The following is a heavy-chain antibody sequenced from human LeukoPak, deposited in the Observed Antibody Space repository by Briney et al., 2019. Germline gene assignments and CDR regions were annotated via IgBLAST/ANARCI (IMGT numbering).Heavy chain of an antibody. CDR3: AREIYRVKTYYDFWSGYHYYGMDV. J-gene: IGHJ6*02. D-gene: IGHD3-3*01. CDR2: ISSSSSYI. V-gene: IGHV3-21*01. CDR1: GFTFSSYS. Sequence: KPGGSLRPSCAASGFTFSSYSMNWVRQAPGKGLEWVSSISSSSSYIYYADSVKGRFTISRDNAKNSLYLQMNSLRAEDTAVYYCAREIYRVKTYYDFWSGYHYYGMDVWGQGTTVTVSS.